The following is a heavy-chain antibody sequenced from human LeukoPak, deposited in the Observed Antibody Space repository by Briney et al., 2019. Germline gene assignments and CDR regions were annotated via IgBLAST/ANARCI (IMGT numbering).Heavy chain of an antibody. CDR3: ARGGLRYCSSTSCYLNY. D-gene: IGHD2-2*01. CDR1: GFTFSSYS. Sequence: NPGGSLRLSCAASGFTFSSYSMNWVRQAPGKGLEWVSSISSSSSYIYYADSVKGRFTISRDNAKNSLYLQMNSLRAEDTAVYYCARGGLRYCSSTSCYLNYWGQGTLVTVYS. CDR2: ISSSSSYI. V-gene: IGHV3-21*01. J-gene: IGHJ4*02.